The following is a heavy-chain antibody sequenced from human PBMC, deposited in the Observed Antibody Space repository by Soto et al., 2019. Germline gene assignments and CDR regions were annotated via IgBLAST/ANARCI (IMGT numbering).Heavy chain of an antibody. J-gene: IGHJ6*02. Sequence: QVQLVQSGAEAKKPGSSVKVSCKTSGGTFSSYAISWVRQAPGPGVAWMGGIVPLFRTTNYAQKLRGRVTINANTPTYTVYMELRVLICGDTAVYYCARGGYSITCSNLWDRSGLDVCCQGTTVTVSS. CDR3: ARGGYSITCSNLWDRSGLDV. CDR1: GGTFSSYA. V-gene: IGHV1-69*06. CDR2: IVPLFRTT. D-gene: IGHD5-12*01.